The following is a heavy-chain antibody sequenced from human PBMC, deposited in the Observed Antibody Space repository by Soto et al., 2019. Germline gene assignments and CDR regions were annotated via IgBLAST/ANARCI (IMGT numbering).Heavy chain of an antibody. V-gene: IGHV3-48*01. J-gene: IGHJ4*02. D-gene: IGHD2-21*01. Sequence: VQLLESGGGLQQPGGSLRLSCAASGFTFSSSSMNWVRQAPGKGLEWVAYISTGSNPIYYADSVKGRFTISRDNAKNSLYLQMNSLRAEDTAVYYCARESYSSRYWGQGTLVTVSS. CDR1: GFTFSSSS. CDR2: ISTGSNPI. CDR3: ARESYSSRY.